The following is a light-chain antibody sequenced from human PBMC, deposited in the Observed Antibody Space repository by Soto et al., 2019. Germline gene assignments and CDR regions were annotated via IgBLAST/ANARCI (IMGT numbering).Light chain of an antibody. CDR1: SGHSTYA. V-gene: IGLV4-69*01. J-gene: IGLJ2*01. CDR2: LNSDGSH. Sequence: QPVLTQSPSASASLGASVKLTCTLSSGHSTYAIAWHQQQPARGPRYLMKLNSDGSHSKGDGIPDRFSGSSSGAERYLTISSLQSEDEADYYCQTWGTGIELIFGGGTKLTVL. CDR3: QTWGTGIELI.